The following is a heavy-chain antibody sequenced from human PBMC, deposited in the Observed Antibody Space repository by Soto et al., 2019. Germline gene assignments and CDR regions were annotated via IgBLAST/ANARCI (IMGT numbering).Heavy chain of an antibody. Sequence: QVQLVQSGAEVKKPGASVKVSCKASGYTFTSYAMHWVHQAPGQRLEWMGWINAGNGNTKYSQKFQGRVTITRDTFASTAYMELSSLRSEDTAVYYCATRGRSLGYYYGMDVWGQGTTVTVSS. CDR3: ATRGRSLGYYYGMDV. CDR1: GYTFTSYA. CDR2: INAGNGNT. V-gene: IGHV1-3*01. J-gene: IGHJ6*02. D-gene: IGHD3-10*01.